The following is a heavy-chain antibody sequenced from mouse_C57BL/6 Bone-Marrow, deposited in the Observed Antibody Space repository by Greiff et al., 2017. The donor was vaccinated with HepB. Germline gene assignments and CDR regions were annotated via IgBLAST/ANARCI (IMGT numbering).Heavy chain of an antibody. D-gene: IGHD2-2*01. J-gene: IGHJ2*01. CDR3: ARLGVYYGYDGPYFDY. V-gene: IGHV1-55*01. CDR2: IYPGSGST. CDR1: GYTFTSYW. Sequence: QVQLQQPGAELVKPGASVKMSCKASGYTFTSYWITWVKQRPGQGLEWIGDIYPGSGSTHYNEKFKSKATLTVDTSSSTAYMQLSSLTSEDSAVYVCARLGVYYGYDGPYFDYWGQGTTLTVSS.